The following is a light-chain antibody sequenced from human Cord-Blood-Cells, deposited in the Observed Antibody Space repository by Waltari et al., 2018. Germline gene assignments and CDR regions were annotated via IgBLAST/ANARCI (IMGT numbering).Light chain of an antibody. J-gene: IGLJ3*02. CDR2: EGS. CDR1: SSDVGSYNL. V-gene: IGLV2-23*01. Sequence: QSALTQPAPVSGSPGQSITISCTGTSSDVGSYNLASWYQQHPGKAPKLMIYEGSKRPSGVSNRFSGSKSGNTASLTISGLQAEDEADYYCCSYAGSSTLWVFGGGTKLTVL. CDR3: CSYAGSSTLWV.